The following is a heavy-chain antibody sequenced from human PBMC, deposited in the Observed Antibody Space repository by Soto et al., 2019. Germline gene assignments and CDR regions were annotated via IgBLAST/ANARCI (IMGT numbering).Heavy chain of an antibody. J-gene: IGHJ4*01. CDR3: AARHFWSGPWTHTRLDY. CDR2: IYHSGST. D-gene: IGHD3-3*02. Sequence: SETLSLTCAVSGYSISSGYYWGWIRQPPGKGLEWIGSIYHSGSTYYNPSLKSRVTISVDTSKNHFSLKLTSVTAADTAVYYCAARHFWSGPWTHTRLDYWGHGTLVTVSS. V-gene: IGHV4-38-2*01. CDR1: GYSISSGYY.